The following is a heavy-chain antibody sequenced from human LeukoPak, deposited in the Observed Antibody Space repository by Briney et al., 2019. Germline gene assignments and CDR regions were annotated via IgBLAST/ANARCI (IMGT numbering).Heavy chain of an antibody. Sequence: ASVKVSCKASGYTFIGYYIHRVRQAPGQGLEWMGRINPNSGGTSYAQKFQGRVTMTRDTSISTAYMELSSLRSDDTAVYYCARDDCSNTSCYSIDYWGQGTLVIASS. J-gene: IGHJ4*02. V-gene: IGHV1-2*06. CDR1: GYTFIGYY. CDR3: ARDDCSNTSCYSIDY. D-gene: IGHD2-2*01. CDR2: INPNSGGT.